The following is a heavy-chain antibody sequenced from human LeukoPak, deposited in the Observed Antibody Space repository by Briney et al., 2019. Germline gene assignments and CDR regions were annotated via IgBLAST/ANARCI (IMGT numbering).Heavy chain of an antibody. D-gene: IGHD3-10*01. Sequence: GGSLRLSCAASGFNFNNYGMHWVRQAPGKGLEWVTFIPSDGNNQYYADSVKGRFTISRDNSRNTLYLQMNGLRVEDTAVYYCVKDTGRGGFWGQGTLVTVSS. J-gene: IGHJ4*02. V-gene: IGHV3-30*02. CDR2: IPSDGNNQ. CDR1: GFNFNNYG. CDR3: VKDTGRGGF.